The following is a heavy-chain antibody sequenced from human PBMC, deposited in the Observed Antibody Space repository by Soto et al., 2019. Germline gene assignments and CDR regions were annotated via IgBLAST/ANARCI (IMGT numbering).Heavy chain of an antibody. CDR1: GGSISSYY. J-gene: IGHJ3*02. Sequence: PSETLSLTYTVSGGSISSYYWSWIRQPPGKGLEWIGYIYYSGSTNYNPSLKSRVTISVDTSKNQFSLKLSSVTAADTAVYYCARHPPEASIYYDILTGLGPAFDIWGQGTMVTVSS. V-gene: IGHV4-59*08. CDR3: ARHPPEASIYYDILTGLGPAFDI. D-gene: IGHD3-9*01. CDR2: IYYSGST.